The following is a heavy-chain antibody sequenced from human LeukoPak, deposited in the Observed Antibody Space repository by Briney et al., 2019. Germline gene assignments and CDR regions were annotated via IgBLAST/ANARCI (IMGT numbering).Heavy chain of an antibody. CDR1: GFTFSSYG. CDR2: ISSSSSYI. Sequence: GGSLRLSCAASGFTFSSYGMHWVRQAPGKGLEGVSSISSSSSYIYYADSVKGGFTISRDNAKNSLYLQMNSLRAEDTAVYYCAREHTYITMIEDPEAFDIWGQGTMVTVSS. J-gene: IGHJ3*02. V-gene: IGHV3-21*01. D-gene: IGHD3-22*01. CDR3: AREHTYITMIEDPEAFDI.